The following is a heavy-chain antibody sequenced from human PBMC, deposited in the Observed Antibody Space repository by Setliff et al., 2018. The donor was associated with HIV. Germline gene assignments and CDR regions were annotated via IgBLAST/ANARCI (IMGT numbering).Heavy chain of an antibody. Sequence: ASVKVSCKASGYSFSNYAIHWVRQAPGQRLEWMGWISAGKGMTNYSKKFQGRVTLTRDTAASTAYMELSSLRSEDTAVYYCATSVATFDSVDSWGQGTLVTVSS. CDR2: ISAGKGMT. D-gene: IGHD1-26*01. J-gene: IGHJ4*02. V-gene: IGHV1-3*01. CDR3: ATSVATFDSVDS. CDR1: GYSFSNYA.